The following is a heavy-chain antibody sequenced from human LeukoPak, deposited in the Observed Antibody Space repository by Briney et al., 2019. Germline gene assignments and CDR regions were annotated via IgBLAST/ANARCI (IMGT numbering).Heavy chain of an antibody. CDR3: ARGGYSGCSSTSCYRQFDY. D-gene: IGHD2-2*01. Sequence: ASVKVSCKASGGTFSSYAISWVRQAPGQGLEWMGGIIPIFGTANYAQKFQGRVTITADESTSTAYMELSSPRSEDTAVYYCARGGYSGCSSTSCYRQFDYWGQGTLVTVSS. CDR2: IIPIFGTA. J-gene: IGHJ4*02. V-gene: IGHV1-69*13. CDR1: GGTFSSYA.